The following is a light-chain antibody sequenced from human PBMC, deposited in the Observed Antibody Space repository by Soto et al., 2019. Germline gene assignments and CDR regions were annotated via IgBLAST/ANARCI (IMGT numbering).Light chain of an antibody. J-gene: IGKJ5*01. CDR3: QQYRNWPLT. V-gene: IGKV3-15*01. CDR1: QSISTN. Sequence: ETVMTQSPATLSVSPGERATLSCRASQSISTNLAWYQQKPGQTPRFLFYDASTRSRDIPARFSGSGSGTEFTLTISSLQSEDFAVYYCQQYRNWPLTFGPGTRLEIK. CDR2: DAS.